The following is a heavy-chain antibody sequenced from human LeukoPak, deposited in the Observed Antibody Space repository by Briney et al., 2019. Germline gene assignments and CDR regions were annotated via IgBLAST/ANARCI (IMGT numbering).Heavy chain of an antibody. CDR3: ARVHYDYGDYCMDY. J-gene: IGHJ4*02. D-gene: IGHD4-17*01. CDR1: GFTFSSYW. V-gene: IGHV3-21*01. Sequence: PGGSLRLSCAASGFTFSSYWMSWVRQAPGKGLEWVSSISTGRSYIYYADSVTGRFTISRDNAKNSLYLQMNSLRAEDTAVYYCARVHYDYGDYCMDYWGQGTLVTVSS. CDR2: ISTGRSYI.